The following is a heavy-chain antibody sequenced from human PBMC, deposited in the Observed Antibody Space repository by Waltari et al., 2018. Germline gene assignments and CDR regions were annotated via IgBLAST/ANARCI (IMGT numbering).Heavy chain of an antibody. D-gene: IGHD2-15*01. J-gene: IGHJ6*04. CDR1: GFIFSNYW. CDR2: IKKDGSEK. V-gene: IGHV3-7*01. CDR3: ARDLYCSASDCYRGYCLDV. Sequence: EVQVVESGGGLVQPGGSLRLSCAASGFIFSNYWMTWVRLAPGKGLEWVANIKKDGSEKYYVDSVKGRFTISRDNSKNSLYLQMNSLRADDTAVYYCARDLYCSASDCYRGYCLDVWGKGTTVTVSS.